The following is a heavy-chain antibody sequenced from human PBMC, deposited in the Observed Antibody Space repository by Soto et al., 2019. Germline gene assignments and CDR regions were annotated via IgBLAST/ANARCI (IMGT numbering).Heavy chain of an antibody. CDR3: ATSQSSLYYMDV. J-gene: IGHJ6*03. CDR2: FGGSGGT. CDR1: GFIFSNYA. V-gene: IGHV3-23*01. Sequence: EVQVLESGGGLVQPGGSLRLSCVGSGFIFSNYAMAWVRQAPGKGLEWVSGFGGSGGTYYADSVKGRYTISRDNSKNTLYLQMNSLRVEYTAVYYCATSQSSLYYMDVWGKGTAVTVSS.